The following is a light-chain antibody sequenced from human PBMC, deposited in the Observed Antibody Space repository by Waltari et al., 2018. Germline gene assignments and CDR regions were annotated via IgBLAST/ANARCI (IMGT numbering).Light chain of an antibody. Sequence: DIQMTQPPSPLSASVGDRVTITCRASQTISTYLNWYQQKPGKAPKLLIYAASTLQSGVPSTFSGSGSGTDFTLTISSLRPEDFATYYCQQSYSTPRTFGQGTKVEIK. J-gene: IGKJ1*01. CDR2: AAS. CDR3: QQSYSTPRT. CDR1: QTISTY. V-gene: IGKV1-39*01.